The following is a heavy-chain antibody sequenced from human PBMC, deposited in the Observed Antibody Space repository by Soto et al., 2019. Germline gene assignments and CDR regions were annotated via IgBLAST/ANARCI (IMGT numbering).Heavy chain of an antibody. CDR1: GGSISSYY. V-gene: IGHV4-59*01. CDR3: ARVGGSLTTGFDY. Sequence: QVQLQESGPGLVKPSETLSLTCTVSGGSISSYYWTWIRQPPGKGLEWIGYISYSGITSSNPSLKSRITISVDTSKNQFSLKVRSVTAADTAVYYCARVGGSLTTGFDYCGQGTLVTVSS. CDR2: ISYSGIT. J-gene: IGHJ4*02. D-gene: IGHD1-1*01.